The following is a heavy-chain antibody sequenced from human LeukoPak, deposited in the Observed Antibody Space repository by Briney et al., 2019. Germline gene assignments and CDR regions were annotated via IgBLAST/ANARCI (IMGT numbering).Heavy chain of an antibody. D-gene: IGHD3-22*01. CDR2: IYYSGST. Sequence: SETLSLTCTVSGGSISSGGYHWSWIRQHPGKGLEWIGYIYYSGSTYYNPSLKSRVTISVDTSKNQFSLKLSSVTAADTAVYYCARAISDSSGYCLDYWGQGTLVTVSS. V-gene: IGHV4-31*03. CDR3: ARAISDSSGYCLDY. J-gene: IGHJ4*02. CDR1: GGSISSGGYH.